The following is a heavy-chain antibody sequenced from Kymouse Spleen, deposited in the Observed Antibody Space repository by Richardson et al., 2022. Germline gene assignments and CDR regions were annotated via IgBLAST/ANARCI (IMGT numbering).Heavy chain of an antibody. CDR3: AKDIRGDSYGYYYYYGMDV. CDR1: GFTFDDYA. D-gene: IGHD5-18,IGHD5-18*01. V-gene: IGHV3-9*01. J-gene: IGHJ6*02. Sequence: EVQLVESGGGLVQPGRSLRLSCAASGFTFDDYAMHWVRQAPGKGLEWVSGISWNSGSIGYADSVKGRFTISRDNAKNSLYLQMNSLRAEDTALYYCAKDIRGDSYGYYYYYGMDVWGQGTTVTVSS. CDR2: ISWNSGSI.